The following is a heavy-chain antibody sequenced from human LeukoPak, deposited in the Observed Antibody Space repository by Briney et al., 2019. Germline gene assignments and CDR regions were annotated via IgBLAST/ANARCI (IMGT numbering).Heavy chain of an antibody. CDR3: AFGDTSGYYIY. V-gene: IGHV5-10-1*01. CDR1: GYSFTSYW. CDR2: IDPSDSYT. D-gene: IGHD3-22*01. Sequence: GESLKISCKGSGYSFTSYWISWARQMPGKGLEWMGRIDPSDSYTNYSPSFQGHVTISAAKSISTAYLQWSSLKASDTAMYYCAFGDTSGYYIYWGQGTLVTVSS. J-gene: IGHJ4*02.